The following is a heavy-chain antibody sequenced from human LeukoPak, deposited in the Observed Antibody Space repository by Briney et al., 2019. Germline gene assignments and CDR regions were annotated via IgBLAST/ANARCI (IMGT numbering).Heavy chain of an antibody. CDR3: ARGGITIFGVVTNPDY. J-gene: IGHJ4*02. CDR1: GFTVSSNY. V-gene: IGHV3-21*04. D-gene: IGHD3-3*01. CDR2: ISSSSSYI. Sequence: GGSLRLSCAASGFTVSSNYMSWVRQAPGKGLEWVSSISSSSSYIYYADSVQGRFTITRDNAKNSLYLQMNSLRAEDTALYYCARGGITIFGVVTNPDYWGQGTLVTVSS.